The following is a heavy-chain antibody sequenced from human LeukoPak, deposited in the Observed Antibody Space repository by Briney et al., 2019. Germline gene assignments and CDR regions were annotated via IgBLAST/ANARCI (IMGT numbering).Heavy chain of an antibody. J-gene: IGHJ6*02. Sequence: ASVKVSCKASGYTFSSYDINWVRQATGQGLEWMGWMNPNSGNTGYAQNFQGRVTMTRNTSINTAYMELSSLRPDDTAVYFCAKASNYYYYALDVWGQGTTVTVSS. CDR2: MNPNSGNT. D-gene: IGHD4-11*01. V-gene: IGHV1-8*01. CDR3: AKASNYYYYALDV. CDR1: GYTFSSYD.